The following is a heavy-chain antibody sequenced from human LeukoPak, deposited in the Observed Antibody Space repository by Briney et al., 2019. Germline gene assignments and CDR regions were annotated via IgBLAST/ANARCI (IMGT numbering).Heavy chain of an antibody. CDR2: IGTAGDT. CDR1: GFSFSIYD. D-gene: IGHD2-21*01. J-gene: IGHJ4*02. V-gene: IGHV3-13*01. Sequence: SGGSLRLSCAASGFSFSIYDMHWVRQATGKGLEWVSGIGTAGDTYYSDSVKGRLTISRENALNSLYLQMNSLKTEDTAVYYCTRSPAVDCGGDCWGQGTLVIVSS. CDR3: TRSPAVDCGGDC.